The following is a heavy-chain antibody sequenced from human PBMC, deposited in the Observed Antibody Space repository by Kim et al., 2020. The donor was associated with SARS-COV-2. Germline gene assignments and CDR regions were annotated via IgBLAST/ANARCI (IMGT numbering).Heavy chain of an antibody. V-gene: IGHV4-31*03. CDR3: AREPIKKPYDHCSSTSCYFPDGMDV. J-gene: IGHJ6*01. CDR1: GGSISSGGYY. Sequence: SETLSLTCTVSGGSISSGGYYWSWIRQHPGKGLEWIGYIYYSGSTYYNPSLKSRVTISVDTSKNQFSLKLSSVTAADTAVYYCAREPIKKPYDHCSSTSCYFPDGMDVWGQGTTVTVFS. CDR2: IYYSGST. D-gene: IGHD2-2*01.